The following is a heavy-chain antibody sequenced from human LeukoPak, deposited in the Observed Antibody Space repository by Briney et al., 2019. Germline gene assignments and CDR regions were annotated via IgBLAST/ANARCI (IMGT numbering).Heavy chain of an antibody. J-gene: IGHJ4*02. V-gene: IGHV1-2*02. Sequence: ASVKDSCKASGYTFTGYYMHWVRQAPGQGLEWMGWINPNSGGTNYAQKFQGRVTMTRDTSISTAYMELSRLTSDDTAVYYCARDLYYGSGSLDYWGQGTLVTVSS. CDR2: INPNSGGT. CDR1: GYTFTGYY. CDR3: ARDLYYGSGSLDY. D-gene: IGHD3-10*01.